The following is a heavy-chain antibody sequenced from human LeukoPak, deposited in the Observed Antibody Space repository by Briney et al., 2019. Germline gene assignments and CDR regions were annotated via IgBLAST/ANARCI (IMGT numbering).Heavy chain of an antibody. V-gene: IGHV3-74*01. CDR1: GXTFSSFW. D-gene: IGHD3-22*01. CDR3: ARAPNYYDQWYYFDY. J-gene: IGHJ4*02. Sequence: QPGGSLRLSCAASGXTFSSFWVHWVRQAPGTGLVWVSRISSDGSNTGFADSVKGRFTISRDNAKNTVYLQMNSLRAEDTAVYYCARAPNYYDQWYYFDYWGQGTLVTVSS. CDR2: ISSDGSNT.